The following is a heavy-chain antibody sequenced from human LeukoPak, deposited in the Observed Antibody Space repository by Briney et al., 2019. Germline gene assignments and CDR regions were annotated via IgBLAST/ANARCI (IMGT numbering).Heavy chain of an antibody. V-gene: IGHV3-7*01. Sequence: PGGSLRLSCAASGFTFNSYWMSWVRQAPGKGLEWVANIKEDGSEKYVDSVKGRFTISRDNAKSSLYLQMNSLRAEDTAVYYCARERGDPMGRGVIIKHKYYYYMDVWGKGTTVTVSS. J-gene: IGHJ6*03. CDR1: GFTFNSYW. CDR3: ARERGDPMGRGVIIKHKYYYYMDV. D-gene: IGHD3-10*01. CDR2: IKEDGSEK.